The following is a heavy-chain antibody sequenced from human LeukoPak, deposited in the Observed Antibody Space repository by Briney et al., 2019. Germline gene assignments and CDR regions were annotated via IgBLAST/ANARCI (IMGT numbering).Heavy chain of an antibody. CDR1: GLTGSSNY. CDR3: ARGFGKAAADVFGGYTMDV. V-gene: IGHV3-66*02. J-gene: IGHJ6*02. Sequence: GVSLRLSCAASGLTGSSNYMSWVRQAAGKLLDSVSLIYAGGSTYYADSVRGRFTISRDNSKNTLYLQMNSLTPEDTAVYYCARGFGKAAADVFGGYTMDVWGQGTTVIVSS. D-gene: IGHD6-13*01. CDR2: IYAGGST.